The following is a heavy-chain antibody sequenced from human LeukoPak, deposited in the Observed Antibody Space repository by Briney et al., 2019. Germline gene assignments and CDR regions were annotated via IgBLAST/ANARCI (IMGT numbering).Heavy chain of an antibody. V-gene: IGHV4-59*01. CDR1: GGSMSPFY. J-gene: IGHJ5*01. CDR2: IYYTENT. CDR3: ARKAPMVEYTSGWYDN. D-gene: IGHD6-19*01. Sequence: ETSSLTCTVSGGSMSPFYWSWIGQPPGKGLEWIGYIYYTENTNYNPSLTSRVTISIDPSKNQFSLKLNSVTAADTAVYYCARKAPMVEYTSGWYDNWAQGPRVTVSS.